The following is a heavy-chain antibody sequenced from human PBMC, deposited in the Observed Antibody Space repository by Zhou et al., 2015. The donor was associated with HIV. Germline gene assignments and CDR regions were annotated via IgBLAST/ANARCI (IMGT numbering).Heavy chain of an antibody. CDR3: ARDPGYYGSGSYPEADY. D-gene: IGHD3-10*01. J-gene: IGHJ4*02. CDR2: IIPIFGTA. CDR1: GGTFSSYA. V-gene: IGHV1-69*12. Sequence: QVQLVQSGAEVKKPGSSVKVSCKASGGTFSSYAISWVRQAPGQGLEWMGGIIPIFGTANYAQKFQGRVTITADESTSTAYMELSSLRSEDTAVYYCARDPGYYGSGSYPEADYWGQGTLGHRLL.